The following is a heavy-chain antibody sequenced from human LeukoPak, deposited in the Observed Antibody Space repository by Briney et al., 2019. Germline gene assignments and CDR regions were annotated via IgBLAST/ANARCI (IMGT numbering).Heavy chain of an antibody. CDR3: ARSNQADDY. Sequence: GSLRLSCAASGFTFSSYWMHWVRQVPGKGLVWVARINPGGSSITYADSVKGRFTISRDNAKNTLYLQMDSLRVEDTGVYYCARSNQADDYWGQGTLVTVSS. CDR2: INPGGSSI. J-gene: IGHJ4*02. V-gene: IGHV3-74*01. CDR1: GFTFSSYW. D-gene: IGHD1-14*01.